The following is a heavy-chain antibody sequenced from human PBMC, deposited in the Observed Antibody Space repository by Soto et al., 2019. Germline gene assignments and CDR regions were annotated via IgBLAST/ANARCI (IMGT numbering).Heavy chain of an antibody. CDR2: ISAYNGNT. D-gene: IGHD2-15*01. CDR1: GYTFTSYG. Sequence: ASVKVSCKASGYTFTSYGISWVRQAPGQGLEWMGWISAYNGNTNYAQKLQGRVTMTTDTSTSTAYMELRSLRSDDTAVYYCARDGTPLISGSGGSCSDHDAFDIWGQGTMVSVSS. V-gene: IGHV1-18*04. CDR3: ARDGTPLISGSGGSCSDHDAFDI. J-gene: IGHJ3*02.